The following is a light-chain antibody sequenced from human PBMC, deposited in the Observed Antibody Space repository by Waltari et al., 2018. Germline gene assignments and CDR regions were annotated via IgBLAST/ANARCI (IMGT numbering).Light chain of an antibody. V-gene: IGLV3-1*01. CDR3: QAWDNSVVV. CDR1: GLGETY. J-gene: IGLJ2*01. CDR2: KDD. Sequence: SYEVSQPPSMSVSPGQTASITGIGDGLGETYASWYQQKPGQSPLLVIYKDDKRPFGVPERFSGSNSGNTATLTISGTQAVDEADYYCQAWDNSVVVFGGGTKLTVL.